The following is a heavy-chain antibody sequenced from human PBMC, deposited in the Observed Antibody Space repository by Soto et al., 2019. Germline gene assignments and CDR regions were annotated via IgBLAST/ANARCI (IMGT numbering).Heavy chain of an antibody. D-gene: IGHD2-15*01. CDR3: SYGASKYFDY. CDR1: CLTLSNIY. J-gene: IGHJ4*02. Sequence: GGALRLSCGVSCLTLSNIYMNWVRQAPGNGLYCVGRIKSKAAGGXXDYAAPVXXRVTISGDESXNALFLDMNSLRTEDTAVYYCSYGASKYFDYWGPG. CDR2: IKSKAAGGXX. V-gene: IGHV3-15*07.